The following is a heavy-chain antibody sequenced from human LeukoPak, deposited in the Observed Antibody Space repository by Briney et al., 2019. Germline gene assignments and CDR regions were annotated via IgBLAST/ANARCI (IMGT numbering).Heavy chain of an antibody. Sequence: GGSLRLSCAASGFTFSSYAMSWVRQAPGKGLEWVSAISGSGGSTYYADSVKGRFTISRDNSKNTLYLQMNSLRAEDTAVYYCAKGRIPATVVVPAAMTPDYWGQGTLVTVSS. J-gene: IGHJ4*02. CDR3: AKGRIPATVVVPAAMTPDY. CDR1: GFTFSSYA. V-gene: IGHV3-23*01. CDR2: ISGSGGST. D-gene: IGHD2-2*01.